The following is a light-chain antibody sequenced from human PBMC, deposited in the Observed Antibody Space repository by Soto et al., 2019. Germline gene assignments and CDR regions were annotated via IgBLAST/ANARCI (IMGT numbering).Light chain of an antibody. CDR2: KAS. CDR1: ESIDIW. J-gene: IGKJ1*01. Sequence: DIQMTQSPSTLSASVGDRVTITCRASESIDIWLAWYQQRPGKAPKLLIYKASSLESGVPSRFSGSGSGTEFTLTISSLQPDEFASYYCQHQKRYSRPFGQVTNVEI. CDR3: QHQKRYSRP. V-gene: IGKV1-5*03.